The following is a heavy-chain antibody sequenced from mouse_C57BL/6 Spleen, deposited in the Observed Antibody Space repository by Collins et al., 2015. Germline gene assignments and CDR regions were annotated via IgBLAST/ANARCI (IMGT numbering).Heavy chain of an antibody. CDR2: IDPETGGT. V-gene: IGHV1-15*01. J-gene: IGHJ4*01. CDR3: TRCDEGYAMDY. Sequence: QVQLQQSGAELVRPGASVTLSCKASGYTFTDYEMHWVKQTPVHGLEWIGAIDPETGGTAYNQKFKGKAILTADKSSSTAYMELRSLTSEDSAVYYCTRCDEGYAMDYWGQGTSVTVSS. CDR1: GYTFTDYE.